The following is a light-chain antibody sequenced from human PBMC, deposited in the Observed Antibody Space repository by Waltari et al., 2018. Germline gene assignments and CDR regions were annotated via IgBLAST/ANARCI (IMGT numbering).Light chain of an antibody. Sequence: QAVVTQEPSLTVSPGGTVTLTCVSSTGPVTSRHYPDGLQQKPGQAPRTLIYDTDKKDSWTPARFSRSLLGGKAALTLSGAQPEDEADYYCLLSYSYARVRVFGTGTKVTVL. CDR2: DTD. CDR3: LLSYSYARVRV. CDR1: TGPVTSRHY. V-gene: IGLV7-46*01. J-gene: IGLJ1*01.